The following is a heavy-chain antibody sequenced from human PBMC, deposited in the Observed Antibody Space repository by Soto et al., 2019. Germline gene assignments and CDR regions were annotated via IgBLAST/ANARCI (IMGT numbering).Heavy chain of an antibody. CDR1: GGSLSSGGYY. D-gene: IGHD3-10*01. CDR3: ARDQRDLARGMDV. CDR2: IYYSGST. V-gene: IGHV4-31*03. Sequence: SDTLSLTCTVSGGSLSSGGYYWSWIRQHPGKGLEWIGYIYYSGSTYYNPSLKSRVTISVDTSKDQFSLKLSSVTAADTAVYYCARDQRDLARGMDVWGQGTTVTVSS. J-gene: IGHJ6*02.